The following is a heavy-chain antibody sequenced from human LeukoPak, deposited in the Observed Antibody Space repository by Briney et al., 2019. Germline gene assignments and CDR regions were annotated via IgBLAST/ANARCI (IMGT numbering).Heavy chain of an antibody. CDR2: VNPNSGGT. J-gene: IGHJ4*02. Sequence: ASVKVSCKASGYRFTGYSMHWVRQAPGQGLEWMGWVNPNSGGTKYAQKFQGRVTMTRDTSISTAYMELSRLRSDGTAVYYCASGLYYFDYWGQGTLVTVSS. V-gene: IGHV1-2*02. CDR3: ASGLYYFDY. D-gene: IGHD3/OR15-3a*01. CDR1: GYRFTGYS.